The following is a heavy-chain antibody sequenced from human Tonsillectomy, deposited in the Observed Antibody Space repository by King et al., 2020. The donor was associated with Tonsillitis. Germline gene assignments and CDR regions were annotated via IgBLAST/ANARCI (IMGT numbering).Heavy chain of an antibody. CDR3: ARWTGQTVPLYYGLDV. Sequence: QLQESGPGLVKPSETLSLTCTVSGASVSGIDYHWTWIRQSPGKGLEWIGYIYYSGSTKYNPSLQSRVTISIDKSKNQFSLNLSSVTAADTAVYYCARWTGQTVPLYYGLDVWGQGTTVTVSS. D-gene: IGHD3/OR15-3a*01. CDR1: GASVSGIDYH. CDR2: IYYSGST. J-gene: IGHJ6*02. V-gene: IGHV4-61*08.